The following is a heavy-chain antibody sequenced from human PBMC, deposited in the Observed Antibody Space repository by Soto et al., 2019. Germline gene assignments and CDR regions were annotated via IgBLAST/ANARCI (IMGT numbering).Heavy chain of an antibody. Sequence: QVQLVQSGAEVKKPGAPVKISCKASGYTFSTYYMHWVRQAPGQGLEWMAIISPSGGSTTYPQKFQGRVTMTRDTSTGTVYMELSSLRPEDTAVYYCVRSAHQRENYYGLDVWGQGTTVTVSS. D-gene: IGHD1-26*01. CDR3: VRSAHQRENYYGLDV. V-gene: IGHV1-46*01. J-gene: IGHJ6*02. CDR2: ISPSGGST. CDR1: GYTFSTYY.